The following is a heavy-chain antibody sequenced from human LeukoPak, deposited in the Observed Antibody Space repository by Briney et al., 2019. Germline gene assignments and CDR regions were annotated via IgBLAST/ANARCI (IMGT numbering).Heavy chain of an antibody. Sequence: ASVKVSCKASGYTFTSYYMHWVRQAPGQGLEWMGWISAYNGNTYYARKLQGRVTMTTDTSTSTAYMELRSLRSDDTAVYYCARDRRPTDFDSWGQGTLVTVSS. CDR1: GYTFTSYY. CDR3: ARDRRPTDFDS. J-gene: IGHJ4*02. V-gene: IGHV1-18*04. CDR2: ISAYNGNT.